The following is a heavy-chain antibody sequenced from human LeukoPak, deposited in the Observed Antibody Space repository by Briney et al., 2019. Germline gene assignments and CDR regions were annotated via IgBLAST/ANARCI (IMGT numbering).Heavy chain of an antibody. V-gene: IGHV3-74*01. CDR3: KEVDY. J-gene: IGHJ4*02. Sequence: GGSLRLSCAASGFTFSNYWMHWVRQAPGKGLVWVSRIKTDGSSTSYVDSVKGRFTISRDNSKNTLYLQMNSLRVEDTAVYYCKEVDYWGQGTLVTVSS. CDR2: IKTDGSST. CDR1: GFTFSNYW.